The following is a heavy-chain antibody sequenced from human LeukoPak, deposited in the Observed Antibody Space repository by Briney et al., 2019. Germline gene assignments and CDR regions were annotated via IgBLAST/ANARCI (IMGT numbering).Heavy chain of an antibody. Sequence: EASVKVSCKASGYTFTSYGISWVRQAPGQWLEWMGWISAYNGNTNYAQKLQGRVTMTTDTSTSTAYMELRSLRSDDTAVYYCARDRYGDGVDYWGQGTLVTVSS. D-gene: IGHD4-17*01. V-gene: IGHV1-18*04. J-gene: IGHJ4*02. CDR2: ISAYNGNT. CDR3: ARDRYGDGVDY. CDR1: GYTFTSYG.